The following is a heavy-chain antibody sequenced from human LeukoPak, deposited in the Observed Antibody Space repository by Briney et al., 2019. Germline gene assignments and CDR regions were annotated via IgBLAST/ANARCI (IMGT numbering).Heavy chain of an antibody. J-gene: IGHJ4*02. CDR2: IYHSGSA. Sequence: TLSLTCAVSGGSISSGAYSWSWIRQSPGKGLEWIGYIYHSGSAYYNPSLKSRVTISVDRSKNEFSLHLSSVTAADTAVYYCASAYGSGTYYPLFDSWGQGTLVTVSS. D-gene: IGHD3-10*01. V-gene: IGHV4-30-2*06. CDR3: ASAYGSGTYYPLFDS. CDR1: GGSISSGAYS.